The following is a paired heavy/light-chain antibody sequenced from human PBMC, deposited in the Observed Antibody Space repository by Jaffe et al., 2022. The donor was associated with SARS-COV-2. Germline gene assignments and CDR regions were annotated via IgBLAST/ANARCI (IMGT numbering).Heavy chain of an antibody. CDR3: ARDDANWKDDYYFDY. Sequence: QVQLVQSGAEVRKPGASVKVSCKASGYSFTTYAIQWVRQAPGQRLEWMGWINPGDGNTKYSQNFQDRVTITRDTSANTAYMELSSLRSEDTAVYYCARDDANWKDDYYFDYWGQGTLLTVSS. V-gene: IGHV1-3*01. J-gene: IGHJ4*02. CDR2: INPGDGNT. D-gene: IGHD1-1*01. CDR1: GYSFTTYA.
Light chain of an antibody. V-gene: IGLV8-61*01. J-gene: IGLJ3*02. CDR3: ALYMGSGIWL. CDR2: STN. CDR1: SGSVSANYF. Sequence: QTVVTQEPSLSVSPGGTLTLTCALSSGSVSANYFPSWYQQTPGQAPRTLIYSTNIRSAGVPDRFSGSILGNRAALTITGAQADDESDYHCALYMGSGIWLFGGGTKLTVL.